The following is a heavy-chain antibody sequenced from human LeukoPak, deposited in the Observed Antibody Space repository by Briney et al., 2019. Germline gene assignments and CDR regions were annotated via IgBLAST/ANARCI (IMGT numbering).Heavy chain of an antibody. CDR2: IYTSGST. CDR3: ARDQSRKSPWIQLWGTENWFDP. CDR1: GGSISSGGYY. D-gene: IGHD5-18*01. Sequence: PSQTLSLTCTVSGGSISSGGYYWSWIRQHPGKGLEWIGYIYTSGSTNYNPSLKSRVTMSVDTSKNQFSLKLSSVTAADTAVYYCARDQSRKSPWIQLWGTENWFDPWGQGTLVTVSS. V-gene: IGHV4-31*03. J-gene: IGHJ5*02.